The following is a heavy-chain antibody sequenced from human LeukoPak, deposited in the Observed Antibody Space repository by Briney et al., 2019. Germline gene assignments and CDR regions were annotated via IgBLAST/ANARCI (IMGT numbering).Heavy chain of an antibody. CDR2: ISSSSSYI. D-gene: IGHD3-22*01. CDR1: GFTFSSYS. Sequence: GGSLRLSCAASGFTFSSYSMNWVRQAPGKGLEWVSSISSSSSYIYYADSVKGRFTISRDNAKNSLYLQMNSLGAEDTAVYYCARAGPYYYDTSSRYFDYWGQGTLVTVSS. V-gene: IGHV3-21*01. J-gene: IGHJ4*02. CDR3: ARAGPYYYDTSSRYFDY.